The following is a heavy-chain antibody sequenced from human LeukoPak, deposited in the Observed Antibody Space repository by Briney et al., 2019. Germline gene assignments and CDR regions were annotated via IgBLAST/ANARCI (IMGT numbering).Heavy chain of an antibody. CDR1: GGSISSSSYY. CDR2: IYYSGST. V-gene: IGHV4-39*01. D-gene: IGHD3-3*01. Sequence: SETLSLTCTVSGGSISSSSYYWGWIRQPPGKGLEWIGSIYYSGSTYYNPSLKSRVTISVDTSKNQFSLKLSSVTAADTAVYYCARPAAIGVVGWFDPWGQGTLVTVSS. J-gene: IGHJ5*02. CDR3: ARPAAIGVVGWFDP.